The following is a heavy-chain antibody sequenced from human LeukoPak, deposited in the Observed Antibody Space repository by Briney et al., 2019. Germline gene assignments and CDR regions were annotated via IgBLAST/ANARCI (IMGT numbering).Heavy chain of an antibody. V-gene: IGHV5-51*01. CDR2: IYPGDSDT. CDR3: ARGYCSSSRCYRALYDY. J-gene: IGHJ4*02. Sequence: GESLQISCKGSGYSFTTYWIGWVRQMPGKGLEWMGIIYPGDSDTRYSPSFQGQVTISADKSISTAYLQWSSLKASDTAMYYCARGYCSSSRCYRALYDYWGQGTLVTVSS. D-gene: IGHD2-2*01. CDR1: GYSFTTYW.